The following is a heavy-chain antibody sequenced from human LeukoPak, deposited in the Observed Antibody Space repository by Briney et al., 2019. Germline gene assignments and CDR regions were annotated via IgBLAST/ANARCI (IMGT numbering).Heavy chain of an antibody. J-gene: IGHJ4*02. CDR1: GFTLSSYV. CDR2: ISGSGGST. V-gene: IGHV3-23*01. CDR3: AKFEFGF. D-gene: IGHD3-16*01. Sequence: GGSLRLSCAVPGFTLSSYVMSWVRQAPGKGLEWVSAISGSGGSTYYADSVKGRFTISRDNSKNTLYLQMDSLRDEDTAVYYCAKFEFGFWGQGTLVTVSS.